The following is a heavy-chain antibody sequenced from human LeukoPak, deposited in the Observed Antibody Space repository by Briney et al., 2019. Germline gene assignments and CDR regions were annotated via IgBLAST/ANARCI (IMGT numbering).Heavy chain of an antibody. D-gene: IGHD1-7*01. J-gene: IGHJ4*02. CDR1: GGSISSYY. CDR2: IYYSGST. V-gene: IGHV4-59*12. Sequence: SETLSLTCTVSGGSISSYYWSWIRQPPGKGLEWIGYIYYSGSTYYNPSLKSRVTISVDTSKNQFSLKLSSVTAADTAVYYCARDEGTIDYWGQGTLVTVSS. CDR3: ARDEGTIDY.